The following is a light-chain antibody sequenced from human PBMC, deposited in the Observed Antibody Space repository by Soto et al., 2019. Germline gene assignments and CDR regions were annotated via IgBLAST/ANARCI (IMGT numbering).Light chain of an antibody. CDR3: QKYGSSPLT. CDR1: QSVSSSY. J-gene: IGKJ4*01. CDR2: GAS. Sequence: EIVITQSPATLSVSPGERATLSCRASQSVSSSYLAWYQQKPGQAPRLLIYGASSRATGIPDRFSGSGSGTDFTLNIGRMETEDFAVYYCQKYGSSPLTFGGGTKVDIK. V-gene: IGKV3-20*01.